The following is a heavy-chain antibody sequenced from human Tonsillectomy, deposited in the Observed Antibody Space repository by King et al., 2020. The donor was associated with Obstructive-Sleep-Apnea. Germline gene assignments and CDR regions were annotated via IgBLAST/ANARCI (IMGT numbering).Heavy chain of an antibody. D-gene: IGHD4-23*01. V-gene: IGHV1-69*06. CDR2: FIPILGTS. CDR3: ARGNSGDY. J-gene: IGHJ4*02. Sequence: VQLVESGAEVKKPGSSVSVSCKASGGTFSSFTINWVRQAPGQGLEWMGQFIPILGTSDYAQKFQGRVTITVDTSTNTADMELRSLRSEDTAIYYCARGNSGDYWGQGTLVTVSS. CDR1: GGTFSSFT.